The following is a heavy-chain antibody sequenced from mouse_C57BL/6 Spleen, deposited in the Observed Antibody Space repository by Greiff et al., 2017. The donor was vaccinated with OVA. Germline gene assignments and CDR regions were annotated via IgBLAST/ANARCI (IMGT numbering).Heavy chain of an antibody. CDR1: GYTFTSYW. CDR2: IDPSDSYT. J-gene: IGHJ2*01. Sequence: VQLQQPGAELVMPGASVKLSCKASGYTFTSYWMHWVKQRPGQGLEWIGEIDPSDSYTNYNQKFKGKSTLTVDKSSSTAYMQLSSLTSEDSAVYYCARSEYGNSFFFDYWGQGTTLTVSS. CDR3: ARSEYGNSFFFDY. D-gene: IGHD2-10*02. V-gene: IGHV1-69*01.